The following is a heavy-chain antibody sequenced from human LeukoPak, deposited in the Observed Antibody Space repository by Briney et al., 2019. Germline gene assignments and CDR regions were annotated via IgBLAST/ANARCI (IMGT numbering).Heavy chain of an antibody. J-gene: IGHJ3*02. D-gene: IGHD3-9*01. CDR3: ARPQYYDTLTGYGDAFDI. CDR1: GYTFTGYY. V-gene: IGHV1-2*02. CDR2: INPNSGGT. Sequence: ASVKVSCKASGYTFTGYYMHWVRQAPGQGLEWMGWINPNSGGTNYAQKFQGRVTMTRDTSISTAYMELSRLRSDDTAVYYCARPQYYDTLTGYGDAFDIWGQGTMVTVSS.